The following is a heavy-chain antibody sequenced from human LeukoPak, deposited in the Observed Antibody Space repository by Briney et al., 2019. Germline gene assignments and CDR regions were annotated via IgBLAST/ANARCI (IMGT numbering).Heavy chain of an antibody. CDR2: MYSGVNT. CDR3: HICGY. CDR1: GGTVCSNY. J-gene: IGHJ4*02. D-gene: IGHD2-21*01. V-gene: IGHV3-53*01. Sequence: GGSLRLSCIVSGGTVCSNYMSWVRQAPGKGLEFVSVMYSGVNTYYADSVKGRFTISRDNSKNTLYLEMSSLRADDAAVYYCHICGYWGQGTLVTVSS.